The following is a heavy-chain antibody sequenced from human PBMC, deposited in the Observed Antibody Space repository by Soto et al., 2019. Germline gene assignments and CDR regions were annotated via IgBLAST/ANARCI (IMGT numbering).Heavy chain of an antibody. CDR2: IYSGGST. CDR1: GFTVSSNY. D-gene: IGHD1-26*01. J-gene: IGHJ3*02. CDR3: ARVVSGSYAGDRPHAFDI. Sequence: PGGSLRLSCAASGFTVSSNYMSWVRQAPGKGLEWVSVIYSGGSTYYADSVKGRFTISRHNSKNTLYLQMNSLRAEDTAVYYCARVVSGSYAGDRPHAFDIWGQGTMVTVSS. V-gene: IGHV3-53*04.